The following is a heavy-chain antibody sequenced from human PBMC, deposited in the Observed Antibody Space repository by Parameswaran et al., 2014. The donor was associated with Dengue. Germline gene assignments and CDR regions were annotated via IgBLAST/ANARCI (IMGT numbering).Heavy chain of an antibody. Sequence: WIRQPPGKGLEWVSSISSTSGYTFYADSVRGRFTISRDNAKNSLSLQMNSLRADDTAVYYCARDHSTYYSSGLLNYYYGMDVWGQGTTVTVSS. J-gene: IGHJ6*02. V-gene: IGHV3-21*01. D-gene: IGHD6-19*01. CDR3: ARDHSTYYSSGLLNYYYGMDV. CDR2: ISSTSGYT.